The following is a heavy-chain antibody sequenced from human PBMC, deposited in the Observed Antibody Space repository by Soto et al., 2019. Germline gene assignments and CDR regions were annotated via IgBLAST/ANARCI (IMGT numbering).Heavy chain of an antibody. V-gene: IGHV4-59*01. CDR3: ARVKSGSYYDTYGMDV. CDR2: IYYSGST. CDR1: GGSISSYY. J-gene: IGHJ6*02. Sequence: SETLSLTCTVSGGSISSYYWSWIRQPPGKGLEWIGYIYYSGSTNYNPSLKSRVTISVDTSKNQFSLKLSSVTAADTAVYYCARVKSGSYYDTYGMDVWGQGTTVTSP. D-gene: IGHD1-26*01.